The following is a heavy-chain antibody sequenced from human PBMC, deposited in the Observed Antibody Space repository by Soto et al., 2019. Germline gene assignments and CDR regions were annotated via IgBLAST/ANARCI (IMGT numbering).Heavy chain of an antibody. CDR2: IYYSGST. CDR3: ARGYYDILTGYPLLDY. Sequence: LSLTCTVSGGSISSYYWSWIRQPPGKGLEWIGYIYYSGSTNYNPSLKSRVTISVDTSKTQFSLKLSSVTAADTAVYYCARGYYDILTGYPLLDYWGQGTLVTVSS. V-gene: IGHV4-59*01. CDR1: GGSISSYY. J-gene: IGHJ4*02. D-gene: IGHD3-9*01.